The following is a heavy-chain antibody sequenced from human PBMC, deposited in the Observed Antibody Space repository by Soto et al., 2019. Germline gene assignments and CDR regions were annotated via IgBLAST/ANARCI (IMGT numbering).Heavy chain of an antibody. CDR1: GFTFSSYA. Sequence: EVQLLESGGGLVQPGGSLRLSCAASGFTFSSYAMSWVRQAPGKGLEWVSVISGSGDSTYYADSVRGRFTISRDNSKNTLYLHMNSLRAEDTAVYYCAKDRDGAAAGPTKFYGMDVWGQGTTVTVSS. CDR3: AKDRDGAAAGPTKFYGMDV. V-gene: IGHV3-23*01. J-gene: IGHJ6*02. D-gene: IGHD6-13*01. CDR2: ISGSGDST.